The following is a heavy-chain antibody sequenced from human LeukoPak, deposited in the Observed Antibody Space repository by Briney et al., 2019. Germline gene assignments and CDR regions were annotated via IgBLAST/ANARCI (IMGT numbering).Heavy chain of an antibody. D-gene: IGHD6-19*01. CDR3: ARDRGRWLAPRFDY. V-gene: IGHV3-33*01. J-gene: IGHJ4*02. CDR2: IWYDGSNK. Sequence: GGSLRLTCAASGFTFSSYGMHWVRQAPGKGLEWVAVIWYDGSNKYYAHSVKGRFTISRDNSKNTLYLQMNSLRAEETAVYYCARDRGRWLAPRFDYWGQGTLVTVSS. CDR1: GFTFSSYG.